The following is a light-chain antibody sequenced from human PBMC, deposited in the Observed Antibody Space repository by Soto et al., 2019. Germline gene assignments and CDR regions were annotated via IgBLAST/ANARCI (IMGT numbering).Light chain of an antibody. V-gene: IGKV1-39*01. CDR2: AAS. CDR1: QSVGTY. Sequence: DIHMSQCPSSRSSSLGDRGSITCRASQSVGTYLNWYQWKPGKVPQVLMYAASSLQSGVPSRFSGSGSGTDFPLTISSLQTEDFATYDRQQSYSTPRTFGQGTKVDIK. CDR3: QQSYSTPRT. J-gene: IGKJ1*01.